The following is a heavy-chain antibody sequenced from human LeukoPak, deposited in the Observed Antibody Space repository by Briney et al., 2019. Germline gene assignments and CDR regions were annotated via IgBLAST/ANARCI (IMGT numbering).Heavy chain of an antibody. CDR2: VNPNSGGT. J-gene: IGHJ4*02. D-gene: IGHD5-18*01. V-gene: IGHV1-2*06. CDR1: GYTFTAYY. Sequence: ASVKVSCKASGYTFTAYYMYWVRQAPGQGLECMGRVNPNSGGTNYAQKFQGRVTMTRDTSISTAYMELSRLRSDDTAVYYCATSSEGGYSYGSDIDYWGQGTLVTVSS. CDR3: ATSSEGGYSYGSDIDY.